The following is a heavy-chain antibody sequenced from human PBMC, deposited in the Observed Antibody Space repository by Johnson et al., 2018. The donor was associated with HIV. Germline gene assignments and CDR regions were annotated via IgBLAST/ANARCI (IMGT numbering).Heavy chain of an antibody. CDR1: GFTFDDYG. CDR3: ASLRAAFDI. CDR2: INWNGGST. V-gene: IGHV3-20*04. J-gene: IGHJ3*02. Sequence: EVQLVESGGGVVRPGGSLRLSCAASGFTFDDYGMSWVRQAPGKGLEWVSGINWNGGSTGYAVSVKGRFTATRDNAKNTLFRQMNSLRAEDTAVYYCASLRAAFDILGQGTMVTVSS.